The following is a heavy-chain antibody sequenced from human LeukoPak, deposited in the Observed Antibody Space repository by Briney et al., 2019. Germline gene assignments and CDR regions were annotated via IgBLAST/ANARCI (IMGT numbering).Heavy chain of an antibody. CDR1: GFILSDHY. D-gene: IGHD1-26*01. CDR3: GRTGRYRPSDL. V-gene: IGHV3-72*01. J-gene: IGHJ5*02. Sequence: GRPLRLSCAASGFILSDHYIDWVRQAPGKGLEWVGRTRNKANSYTTEYAASVKGRFTISRDDPKNLLYLQMNSLKSEDTAVYYCGRTGRYRPSDLWGQGTLVTVSS. CDR2: TRNKANSYTT.